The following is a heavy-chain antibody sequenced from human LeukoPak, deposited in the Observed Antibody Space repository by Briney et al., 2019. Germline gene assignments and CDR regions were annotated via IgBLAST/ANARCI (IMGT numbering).Heavy chain of an antibody. CDR1: GGSISSSSYY. Sequence: SETLSLTCTVSGGSISSSSYYWGWIRQPPGKGLEWIGSIYYSGSTYYNPSLKSRVTMSVGTSKNQFSLKLSSVTAADTAVYYCARATRTGIWSAPYYDFWSGYYTGNAFDIWGQGTMVTVSS. V-gene: IGHV4-39*07. CDR2: IYYSGST. CDR3: ARATRTGIWSAPYYDFWSGYYTGNAFDI. J-gene: IGHJ3*02. D-gene: IGHD3-3*01.